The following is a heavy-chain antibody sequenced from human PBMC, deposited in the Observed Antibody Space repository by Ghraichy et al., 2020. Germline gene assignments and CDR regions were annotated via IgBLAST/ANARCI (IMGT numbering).Heavy chain of an antibody. CDR1: GYTFTSYY. J-gene: IGHJ3*02. D-gene: IGHD3-22*01. CDR3: ATEGYYDSSGEDPIDAFDI. V-gene: IGHV1-46*01. CDR2: INPSGGST. Sequence: ASVKVSCKASGYTFTSYYMHWVRQAPGQGLEWMGIINPSGGSTSYAQKFQGRVTMTRDTSTSTVYMELSSLRSEDTAVYYCATEGYYDSSGEDPIDAFDIWGQGTMVTVSS.